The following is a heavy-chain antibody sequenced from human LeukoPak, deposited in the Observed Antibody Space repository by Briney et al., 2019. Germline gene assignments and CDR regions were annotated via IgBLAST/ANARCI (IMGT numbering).Heavy chain of an antibody. J-gene: IGHJ5*02. CDR2: ISYDGSNK. CDR3: ARESTVTIFGVVINWFDP. CDR1: GFTFSSYA. Sequence: GGSLRLSCAASGFTFSSYAMHWVRQAPGKGLEWVAVISYDGSNKYYADSVKGRFTISRDNSKNTLYLQMNSLRAEDTAVYYCARESTVTIFGVVINWFDPWGQGTLVTVSS. D-gene: IGHD3-3*01. V-gene: IGHV3-30*04.